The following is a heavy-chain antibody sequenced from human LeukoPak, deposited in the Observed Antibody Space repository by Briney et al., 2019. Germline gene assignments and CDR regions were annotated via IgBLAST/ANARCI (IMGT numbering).Heavy chain of an antibody. CDR2: IYYSGST. J-gene: IGHJ4*02. V-gene: IGHV4-59*05. CDR1: GGSIRSYY. Sequence: SETLSLTCTVSGGSIRSYYWSWLRQPPGKGLEWIGSIYYSGSTYYNPSLKSRVTISVDTSKNQFSLKLSSVTAADTAVYYRALWGSSSFTHWGQGTLVTVSS. D-gene: IGHD6-13*01. CDR3: ALWGSSSFTH.